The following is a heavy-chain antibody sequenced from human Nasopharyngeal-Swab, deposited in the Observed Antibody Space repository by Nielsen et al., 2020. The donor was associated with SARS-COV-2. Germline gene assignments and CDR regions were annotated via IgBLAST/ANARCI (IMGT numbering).Heavy chain of an antibody. CDR3: ARVRLTGSSWSLGYYYYYMDV. CDR2: IIPIFGTA. J-gene: IGHJ6*03. CDR1: GGTFSSYA. V-gene: IGHV1-69*13. Sequence: SVKVSCKASGGTFSSYAISWVRQAPGQGLEWMGGIIPIFGTANYAQKFQGRVTITGDESTSTAYMELSSLRSEDTAVYYCARVRLTGSSWSLGYYYYYMDVWGKGATVTVSS. D-gene: IGHD6-13*01.